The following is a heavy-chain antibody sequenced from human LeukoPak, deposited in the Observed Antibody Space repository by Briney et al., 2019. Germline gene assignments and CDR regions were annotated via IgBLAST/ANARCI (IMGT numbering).Heavy chain of an antibody. CDR1: GGSISSSRYC. CDR2: MYYSRSP. J-gene: IGHJ6*01. Sequence: PSETLSLTCTVSGGSISSSRYCCGRIRQPPGGGLEWIGRMYYSRSPYDNPSPKSRFTRSVDTSKNQFSLKLSSVTAADTAVYYCARQRISNWRWGMDVWGQGTTVTVSS. CDR3: ARQRISNWRWGMDV. V-gene: IGHV4-39*01. D-gene: IGHD2-8*02.